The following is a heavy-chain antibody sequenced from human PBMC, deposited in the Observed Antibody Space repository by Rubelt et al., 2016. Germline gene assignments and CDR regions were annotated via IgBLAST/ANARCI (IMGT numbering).Heavy chain of an antibody. CDR3: ARDFRNWNYGYFDY. CDR2: IIPILGIA. D-gene: IGHD1-7*01. Sequence: IIPILGIANYAQKFQGRVTITADKSTSTAYMELNSLRAEDTAVYYCARDFRNWNYGYFDYWGQGTLVTVSS. V-gene: IGHV1-69*04. J-gene: IGHJ4*02.